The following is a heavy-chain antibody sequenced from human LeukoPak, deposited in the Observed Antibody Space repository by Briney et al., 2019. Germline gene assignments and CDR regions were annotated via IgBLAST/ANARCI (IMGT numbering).Heavy chain of an antibody. CDR2: ISYDGSNK. D-gene: IGHD6-13*01. V-gene: IGHV3-30*04. CDR1: GFTFSSYA. J-gene: IGHJ4*02. CDR3: ARDIAAADIPFDY. Sequence: PGGSLRLSCAASGFTFSSYAMHWVRQAPGKGLEWVAVISYDGSNKYYADSVKGRFTISRDNSKNTLYLQMNSLRAEDTAVYYCARDIAAADIPFDYWDQGTLVTVSS.